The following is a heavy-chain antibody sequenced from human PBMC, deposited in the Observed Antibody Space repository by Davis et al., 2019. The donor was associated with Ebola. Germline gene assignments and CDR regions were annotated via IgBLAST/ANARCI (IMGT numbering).Heavy chain of an antibody. Sequence: MPGGSLRLSCTVSGGSISSYYWSWIRQPPGKGLEWIGYIYYSGSTNYNPSLKSRVTISVDTSKNQFSLKLSSVTAADTAVYYCARHVDDFWSGYYLSGMDVWGQGTTVTVSS. V-gene: IGHV4-59*08. CDR2: IYYSGST. J-gene: IGHJ6*02. CDR3: ARHVDDFWSGYYLSGMDV. CDR1: GGSISSYY. D-gene: IGHD3-3*01.